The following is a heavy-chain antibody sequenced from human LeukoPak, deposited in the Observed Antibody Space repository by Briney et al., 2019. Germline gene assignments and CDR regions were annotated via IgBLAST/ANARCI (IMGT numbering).Heavy chain of an antibody. V-gene: IGHV4-59*01. J-gene: IGHJ6*02. Sequence: PSETLSLTCTVSGGSISSYYWSWIRQPPGKGLEWIGYIYYSGGTNYNPSLKSRVTISVDTSKNQFSLKLSSVTAADTAVYYCARKTVTDYYYYYGMDVWGQGTTVTVSS. D-gene: IGHD4-17*01. CDR1: GGSISSYY. CDR2: IYYSGGT. CDR3: ARKTVTDYYYYYGMDV.